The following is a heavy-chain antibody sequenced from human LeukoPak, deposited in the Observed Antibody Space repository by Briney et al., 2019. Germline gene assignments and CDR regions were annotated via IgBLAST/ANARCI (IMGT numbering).Heavy chain of an antibody. J-gene: IGHJ2*01. D-gene: IGHD2-15*01. V-gene: IGHV4-34*01. CDR2: INHSGST. CDR3: ARIGVVVVAATPNWYFDL. Sequence: PSETLSLTCAVYGGSFSGYYWSWIRQPPGKGLEWIGEINHSGSTNYNPSLKSRVTISVDTSKNQFSLKLSSVTAADTAVYYCARIGVVVVAATPNWYFDLWGRGTLVTVSS. CDR1: GGSFSGYY.